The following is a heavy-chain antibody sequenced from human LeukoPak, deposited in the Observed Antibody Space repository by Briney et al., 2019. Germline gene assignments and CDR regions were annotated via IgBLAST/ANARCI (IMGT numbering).Heavy chain of an antibody. J-gene: IGHJ5*02. V-gene: IGHV4-59*12. CDR2: IYYTGNT. Sequence: SETLSLTCTVSGDSITNYFWSWIRQPPGKGLEWIGYIYYTGNTNYKPSLKSRVTISVDTSTNQFSLKLSSVTAADTAVYYCARDRDWSYWFDPWGQGTLVTVSS. CDR3: ARDRDWSYWFDP. CDR1: GDSITNYF. D-gene: IGHD1-1*01.